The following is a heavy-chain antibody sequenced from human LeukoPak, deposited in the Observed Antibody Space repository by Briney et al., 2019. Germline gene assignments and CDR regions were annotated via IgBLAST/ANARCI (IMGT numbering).Heavy chain of an antibody. V-gene: IGHV1-24*01. CDR1: GYTLTELS. D-gene: IGHD3-10*01. CDR3: ATSRFGRDAFDI. Sequence: GASVKVSCKVSGYTLTELSMHWVRQAPGKGLEWMGGFDPEDGETIYAQKFQGRVTMTEDTSTDTAYMELSSLRPEDTAVYYCATSRFGRDAFDIWGQGTMVTVSS. J-gene: IGHJ3*02. CDR2: FDPEDGET.